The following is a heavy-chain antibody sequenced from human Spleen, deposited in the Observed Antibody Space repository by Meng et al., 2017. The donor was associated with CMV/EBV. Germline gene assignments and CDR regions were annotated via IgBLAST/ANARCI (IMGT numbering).Heavy chain of an antibody. CDR3: ARARRIVVVPAATPDAYYYYGMDV. CDR2: INHSGST. D-gene: IGHD2-2*01. J-gene: IGHJ6*02. Sequence: GSLRLSCAVYGGSFRGYYWSWIRQPPGKGLEWIGEINHSGSTNYNPSLKSRVTISVDTSKNQFSLKLSSVTAADTAVYYCARARRIVVVPAATPDAYYYYGMDVWGQGTTVTVSS. CDR1: GGSFRGYY. V-gene: IGHV4-34*01.